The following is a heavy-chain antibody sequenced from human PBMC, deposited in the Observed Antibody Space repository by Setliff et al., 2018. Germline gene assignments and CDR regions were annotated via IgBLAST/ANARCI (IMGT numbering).Heavy chain of an antibody. Sequence: SVKVSCKASGGTFSNYTISWVRQAPGQGLEWMGRIIPILGIVNYAQKFQGRVTLTTDDSTSTAYMELSSLRSEDTAVYYCARDWALIRYFDLTLDVWGQGTTVTVSS. D-gene: IGHD3-9*01. CDR2: IIPILGIV. CDR1: GGTFSNYT. V-gene: IGHV1-69*16. J-gene: IGHJ6*02. CDR3: ARDWALIRYFDLTLDV.